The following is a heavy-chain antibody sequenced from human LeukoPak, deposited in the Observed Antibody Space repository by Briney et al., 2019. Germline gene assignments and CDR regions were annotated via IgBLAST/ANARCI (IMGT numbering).Heavy chain of an antibody. Sequence: PGGSLRLSCAASGFTFGSYAMSWVRQAPGKGLEWVSAISGSGGSTYYADSVKGRFTISRDNSKNTLYLQMNSLRAEDTAVYYCAKDLQRRVVVPAAIGYWGQGTLVTVSS. CDR3: AKDLQRRVVVPAAIGY. J-gene: IGHJ4*02. D-gene: IGHD2-2*02. V-gene: IGHV3-23*01. CDR1: GFTFGSYA. CDR2: ISGSGGST.